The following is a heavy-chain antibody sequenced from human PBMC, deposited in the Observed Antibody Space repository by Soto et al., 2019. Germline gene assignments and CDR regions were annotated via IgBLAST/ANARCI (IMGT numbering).Heavy chain of an antibody. V-gene: IGHV4-31*04. Sequence: QVRLHESGPGIVKPSQTLSLTCSVSGGSISGGGYYWSWIRQFPGQALEWIGSIHYNGTTHNNPSLTRRLALSGDASKTEFPLTLTSVTAADTAFYSCPGRDGTVTTLFGRDRYNSFASWGQGSLATVSA. CDR1: GGSISGGGYY. D-gene: IGHD4-4*01. CDR2: IHYNGTT. J-gene: IGHJ5*01. CDR3: PGRDGTVTTLFGRDRYNSFAS.